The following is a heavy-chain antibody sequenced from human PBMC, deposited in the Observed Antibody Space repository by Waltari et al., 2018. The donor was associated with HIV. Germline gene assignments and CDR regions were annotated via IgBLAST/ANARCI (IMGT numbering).Heavy chain of an antibody. CDR3: ARGWGTATPNVFDY. CDR2: IHTGSGDT. D-gene: IGHD1-7*01. Sequence: QVQLVQSGAEVRKPGASVKLSCKASGYTFTNSAMHWVRQAPGQSLQWMGWIHTGSGDTKYSQNFQARATITRDTSASTAYMELSSLRSEDTALYYCARGWGTATPNVFDYWGQGTLVTVSS. V-gene: IGHV1-3*04. CDR1: GYTFTNSA. J-gene: IGHJ4*02.